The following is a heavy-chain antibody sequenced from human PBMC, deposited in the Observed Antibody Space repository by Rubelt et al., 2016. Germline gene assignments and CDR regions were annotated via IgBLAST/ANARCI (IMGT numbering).Heavy chain of an antibody. D-gene: IGHD3-3*01. CDR2: IYYSGST. V-gene: IGHV4-39*01. J-gene: IGHJ4*02. CDR1: GGSISSSSYY. CDR3: ARGRFLEWLPPDY. Sequence: QVQLQESGPGLVKPSQTLSLTCTVSGGSISSSSYYWGWIRQPPGKGLEWIGSIYYSGSTYYNPSLKSRVTISVDTSKNQFSLKLGSVTAADTAVYYCARGRFLEWLPPDYWGQGTLVTVSS.